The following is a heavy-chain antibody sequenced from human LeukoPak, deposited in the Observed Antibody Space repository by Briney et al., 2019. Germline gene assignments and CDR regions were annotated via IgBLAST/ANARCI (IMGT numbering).Heavy chain of an antibody. J-gene: IGHJ5*02. V-gene: IGHV4-39*07. Sequence: SETLSLTCTVSGGSISSSSYYWGWIRQPPGKGLEWIGSIYYSGSTYYNPSLKSRVTISVDTSKNQFSLKLSSVTAADTAVYYCARGGGGVDNWFDPWGQGTLVTVSS. CDR1: GGSISSSSYY. D-gene: IGHD3-16*01. CDR3: ARGGGGVDNWFDP. CDR2: IYYSGST.